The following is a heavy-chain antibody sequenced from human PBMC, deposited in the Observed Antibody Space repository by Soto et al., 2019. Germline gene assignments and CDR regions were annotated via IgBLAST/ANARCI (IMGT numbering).Heavy chain of an antibody. J-gene: IGHJ5*02. V-gene: IGHV4-39*01. CDR2: IYYSGST. D-gene: IGHD4-17*01. CDR3: ARTNDCGDTNWFDP. CDR1: GGSISSSRYY. Sequence: SETLSLTCTVSGGSISSSRYYWVWIRQPPGKGLEWIGSIYYSGSTYYNPSLKSRVTISVDTSKNQFSLKLSSVTAADTAVYYCARTNDCGDTNWFDPWGQGTLVTVAS.